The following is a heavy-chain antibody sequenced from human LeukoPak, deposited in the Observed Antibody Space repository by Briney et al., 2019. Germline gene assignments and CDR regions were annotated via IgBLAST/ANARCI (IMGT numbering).Heavy chain of an antibody. CDR1: GFTFSSYA. D-gene: IGHD2-2*01. Sequence: PGGSLRLSCAGSGFTFSSYAMSCVRQAPGKGLEWVAVIWYDGSNKYYADSVKGRFTISRDNSKNTLYLQMNSLRAEDTAVYYCARDGGGGGCTSCLIDAFDIWGQGTMVTVSS. CDR3: ARDGGGGGCTSCLIDAFDI. J-gene: IGHJ3*02. CDR2: IWYDGSNK. V-gene: IGHV3-33*08.